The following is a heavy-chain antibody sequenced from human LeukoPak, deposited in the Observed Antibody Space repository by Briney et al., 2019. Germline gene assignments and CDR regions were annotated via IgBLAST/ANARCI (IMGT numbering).Heavy chain of an antibody. CDR2: LYSGGDT. D-gene: IGHD2/OR15-2a*01. V-gene: IGHV3-66*02. J-gene: IGHJ6*03. Sequence: GGSLRLFCAASGFSVSDSYMSWVRQAPGKGLEWVSILYSGGDTYYSASVRGRFTISRDNSKNTLYLQMNTLSAADTAVYFCARGENYYFHTDVWGKGATVTVSS. CDR1: GFSVSDSY. CDR3: ARGENYYFHTDV.